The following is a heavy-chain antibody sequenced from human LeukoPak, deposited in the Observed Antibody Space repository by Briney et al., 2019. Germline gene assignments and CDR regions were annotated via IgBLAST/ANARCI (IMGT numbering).Heavy chain of an antibody. J-gene: IGHJ4*02. CDR3: ASEYCSGGSCYSTLFGY. CDR2: INSDGSST. V-gene: IGHV3-74*01. Sequence: GGSLRLSCAASGFTFSSYWMHWVRQAPGKGLVWVSRINSDGSSTSYADSVKGRFTISRDNAKNTLYLQMNSLRAEDTAVYYCASEYCSGGSCYSTLFGYWGQGTLVTVSS. D-gene: IGHD2-15*01. CDR1: GFTFSSYW.